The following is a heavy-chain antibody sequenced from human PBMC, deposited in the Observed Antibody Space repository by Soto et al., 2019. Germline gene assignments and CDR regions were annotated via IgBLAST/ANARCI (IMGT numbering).Heavy chain of an antibody. CDR1: GYTSYA. J-gene: IGHJ5*02. Sequence: ASVKVSCKASGYTSYAMHWVRQAPGQRLEWMGWINAGNGNTKYSQKFQGRVTITRDTSASTAYMELSSLRSEDTAVYYCASSGGWEGWFDPWGQGTLVTVSS. CDR3: ASSGGWEGWFDP. CDR2: INAGNGNT. V-gene: IGHV1-3*01. D-gene: IGHD2-15*01.